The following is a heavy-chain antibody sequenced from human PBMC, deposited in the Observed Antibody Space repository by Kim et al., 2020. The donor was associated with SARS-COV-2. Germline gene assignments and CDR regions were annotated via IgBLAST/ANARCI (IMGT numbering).Heavy chain of an antibody. D-gene: IGHD3-16*01. Sequence: NKYYADSVKGRFTISRDNSKNTRYLQMNSLGAEDTAVYYCAREGHGDFDYWGQGTLVTVSS. J-gene: IGHJ4*02. V-gene: IGHV3-33*01. CDR2: NK. CDR3: AREGHGDFDY.